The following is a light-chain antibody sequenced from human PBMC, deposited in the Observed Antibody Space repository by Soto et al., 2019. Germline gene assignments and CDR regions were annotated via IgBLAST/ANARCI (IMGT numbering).Light chain of an antibody. CDR3: SSYAGSNNVI. V-gene: IGLV2-8*01. J-gene: IGLJ2*01. CDR1: SSDIGGYDY. Sequence: QSALIQPPSASGSPGQSVTISCTGTSSDIGGYDYVSWFQHHPGRAPKLMIYELTKRPSGVPDRFSGSRSGNTASLTVSGLQAEDEADYYCSSYAGSNNVIFGGGTKLTVL. CDR2: ELT.